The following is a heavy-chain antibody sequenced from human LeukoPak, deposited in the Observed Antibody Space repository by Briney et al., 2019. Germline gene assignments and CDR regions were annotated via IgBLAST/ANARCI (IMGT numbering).Heavy chain of an antibody. D-gene: IGHD6-6*01. V-gene: IGHV4-39*07. Sequence: PSETLSLTCTVSGGSISSSSYYWGWIRQPPGKGLEWIGSIYYSGSTYYNPSLKSRVTISVDTSKNQFSLKLSSVTAADTAVYYCARAARRNSSSPLKPGYYYYYMDVWGKGTTVTVSS. CDR1: GGSISSSSYY. J-gene: IGHJ6*03. CDR2: IYYSGST. CDR3: ARAARRNSSSPLKPGYYYYYMDV.